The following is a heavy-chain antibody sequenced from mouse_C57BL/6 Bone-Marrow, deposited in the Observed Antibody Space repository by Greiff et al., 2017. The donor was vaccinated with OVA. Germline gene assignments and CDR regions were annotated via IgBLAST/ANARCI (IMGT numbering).Heavy chain of an antibody. CDR1: GYTFTSYW. CDR2: INPSNGGT. CDR3: ARVCYYDRYDLCYYALDY. D-gene: IGHD2-14*01. V-gene: IGHV1-53*01. Sequence: VQLQQPGTELVKPGASVKLSCKASGYTFTSYWMHWVKQRPGHGLEWIGNINPSNGGTNYNEKFKSKATLTVDKSSSTAYMQLSSLTSEDSAVYYGARVCYYDRYDLCYYALDYWGQGTSVTVSS. J-gene: IGHJ4*01.